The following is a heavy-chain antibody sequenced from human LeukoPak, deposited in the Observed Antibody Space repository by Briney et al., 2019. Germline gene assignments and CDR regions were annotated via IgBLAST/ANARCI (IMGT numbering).Heavy chain of an antibody. D-gene: IGHD6-25*01. CDR1: GGTFSSYA. V-gene: IGHV1-69*13. CDR2: IIPIFGTA. CDR3: ARVDGSGYYFDY. J-gene: IGHJ4*02. Sequence: SVKVSCKASGGTFSSYAISWVRQAPGQGLEWMGGIIPIFGTANYAQKFQGRVTITADESTSTAYMELSSLRSEDTAVYYCARVDGSGYYFDYWGQGTLVTVSS.